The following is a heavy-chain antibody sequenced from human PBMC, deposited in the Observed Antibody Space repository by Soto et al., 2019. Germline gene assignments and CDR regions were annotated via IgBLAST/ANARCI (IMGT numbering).Heavy chain of an antibody. CDR3: ARDLWVEPELYYYGMDV. CDR2: IFYSGTT. CDR1: GDSISSADYY. J-gene: IGHJ6*04. Sequence: SETLSLTCTVSGDSISSADYYWSWIRQTPGKGLEWIGHIFYSGTTYYNPSLKSRLTISVDTSKNHFSLRLTSVTAADTAVYYCARDLWVEPELYYYGMDVWGEGTTVTVSS. D-gene: IGHD1-1*01. V-gene: IGHV4-30-4*01.